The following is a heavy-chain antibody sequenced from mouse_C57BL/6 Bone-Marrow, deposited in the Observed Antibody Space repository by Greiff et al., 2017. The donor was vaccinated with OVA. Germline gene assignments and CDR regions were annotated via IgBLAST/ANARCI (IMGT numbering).Heavy chain of an antibody. CDR2: IYPGSGST. CDR3: ARYYGSTYYFDY. CDR1: GYTFTSYW. Sequence: VQLQQPGAELVKPGASVKMSCKASGYTFTSYWITWVKQRPGQGLEWIGDIYPGSGSTKYNEKFKSKATLTGDKSTSTAYMQLSSLTSEYSAVYYCARYYGSTYYFDYWGQGTTLTVSS. V-gene: IGHV1-55*01. J-gene: IGHJ2*01. D-gene: IGHD1-1*01.